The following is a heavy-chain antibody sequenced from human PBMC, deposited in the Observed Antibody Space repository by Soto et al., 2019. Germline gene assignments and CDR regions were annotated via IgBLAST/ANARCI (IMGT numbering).Heavy chain of an antibody. CDR3: AKDRGTKPQFKGELAAAAYFDY. V-gene: IGHV3-30*18. Sequence: GVSLRLSCAASGFTFSSYGMHWVRQAPGKGLEWVAVISYDGSNKYYADSVKGRFTISRDNSKNTLYLQMNSLRAEDTAVYYCAKDRGTKPQFKGELAAAAYFDYWGQGTLVTVSS. CDR2: ISYDGSNK. D-gene: IGHD6-25*01. J-gene: IGHJ4*02. CDR1: GFTFSSYG.